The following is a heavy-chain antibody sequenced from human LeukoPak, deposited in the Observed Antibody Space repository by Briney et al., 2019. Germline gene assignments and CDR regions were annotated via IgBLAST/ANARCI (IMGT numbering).Heavy chain of an antibody. CDR2: ISSSSTYI. V-gene: IGHV3-21*01. D-gene: IGHD3-3*01. CDR3: ARAHITIFGVVTHPFYF. CDR1: GFTLSTYN. Sequence: GGSLRLTCAASGFTLSTYNMNWVRQAPGKGLEWLSSISSSSTYIYYADSVKGRFTISRDNAKNSLYLQMNTLRVEDTAVYYCARAHITIFGVVTHPFYFWGQGTLVTVSS. J-gene: IGHJ4*02.